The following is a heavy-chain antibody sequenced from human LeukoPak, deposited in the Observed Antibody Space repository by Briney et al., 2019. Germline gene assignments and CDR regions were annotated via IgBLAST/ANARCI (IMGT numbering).Heavy chain of an antibody. Sequence: GGSLRLSCAASGFTFSDYYMSWFRQAPGKGLEWLSYISSSGSTIYYADSAKGRFTISRDSAKSSLYLQMNSLRAEDTAVYYCARDGGNSYFDYWGQGTLVTVSS. J-gene: IGHJ4*02. V-gene: IGHV3-11*01. CDR1: GFTFSDYY. D-gene: IGHD4-23*01. CDR3: ARDGGNSYFDY. CDR2: ISSSGSTI.